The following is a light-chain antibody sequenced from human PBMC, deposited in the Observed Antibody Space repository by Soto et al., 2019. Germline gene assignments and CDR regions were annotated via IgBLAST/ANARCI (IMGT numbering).Light chain of an antibody. CDR1: QSVGSN. V-gene: IGKV3-15*01. Sequence: EIVMTQSPATLSVSPGERATLSCRASQSVGSNFAWYQQKPGQAPRRLIYGASTRATGIPARFSGSGSGTELTISFISLQSEDFAIYFCKQYNNWPPDRTFGQGTKVEIK. J-gene: IGKJ1*01. CDR3: KQYNNWPPDRT. CDR2: GAS.